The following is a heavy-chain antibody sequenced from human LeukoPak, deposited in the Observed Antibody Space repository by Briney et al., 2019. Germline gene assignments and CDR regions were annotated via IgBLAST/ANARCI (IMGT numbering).Heavy chain of an antibody. V-gene: IGHV1-8*03. J-gene: IGHJ5*02. CDR2: MNPNSGNT. CDR1: GYTFTSYD. D-gene: IGHD3-10*01. CDR3: ARAPRITMVRGVIYWFDP. Sequence: ASVKVSCTASGYTFTSYDINWVRQATGQGLEWMGWMNPNSGNTGYAQTFQGRVTITRNTSISTAYMELSSLRSEDTAVYYCARAPRITMVRGVIYWFDPWGQGTLVTVSS.